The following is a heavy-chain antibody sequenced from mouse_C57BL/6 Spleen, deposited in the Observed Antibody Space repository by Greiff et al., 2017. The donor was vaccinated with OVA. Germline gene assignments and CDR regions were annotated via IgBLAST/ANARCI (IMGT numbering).Heavy chain of an antibody. CDR1: GFTFSSYG. V-gene: IGHV5-6*01. CDR3: ARHTTVVANFDY. Sequence: EVQLLPSWADLVKPGGSLKLSCAASGFTFSSYGMSWVRQTPDKRLEWVGTISSGGGYTYYPENVKGRFTISTDNANNTLYLQMSSLKSEDTAMYDCARHTTVVANFDYWGQGTTLTVSS. CDR2: ISSGGGYT. D-gene: IGHD1-1*01. J-gene: IGHJ2*01.